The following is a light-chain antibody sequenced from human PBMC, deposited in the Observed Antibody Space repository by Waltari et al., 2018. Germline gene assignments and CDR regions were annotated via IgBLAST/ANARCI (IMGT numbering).Light chain of an antibody. Sequence: DFQMTQSPSSLSASVGDTVTITCRASQDISDDYLAWYQQKPGKSPELLIYLASTLQFGVPSRFRGSGSGKDFTLTITGLQPEDVATYYCQRYNSAPWTFGQGTKV. J-gene: IGKJ1*01. CDR2: LAS. CDR1: QDISDDY. CDR3: QRYNSAPWT. V-gene: IGKV1-27*01.